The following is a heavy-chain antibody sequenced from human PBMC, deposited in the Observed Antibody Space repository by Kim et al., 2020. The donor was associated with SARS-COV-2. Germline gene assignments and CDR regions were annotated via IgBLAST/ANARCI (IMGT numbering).Heavy chain of an antibody. D-gene: IGHD6-13*01. CDR3: ARVVAAAGTGAFDI. Sequence: ADSVKGRFTISRDNSKNTLYLQMNSLRAEDTAVYYCARVVAAAGTGAFDIWGQGTMVTVSS. J-gene: IGHJ3*02. V-gene: IGHV3-53*01.